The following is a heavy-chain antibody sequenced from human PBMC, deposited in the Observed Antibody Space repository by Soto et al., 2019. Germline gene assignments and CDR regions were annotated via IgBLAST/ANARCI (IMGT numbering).Heavy chain of an antibody. CDR1: GFTFNTYG. Sequence: QVQLMESGGGVVQPGRSLRLSCAASGFTFNTYGMHWVRQAPGKGLEWVAVIWHDGGKKYYADSAKGRFTISRDNSKNTLFLQMNSLRAEDTAVYYCARNLGQGNGPFDYWGQGTLVIVSS. CDR2: IWHDGGKK. V-gene: IGHV3-33*01. D-gene: IGHD1-26*01. J-gene: IGHJ4*02. CDR3: ARNLGQGNGPFDY.